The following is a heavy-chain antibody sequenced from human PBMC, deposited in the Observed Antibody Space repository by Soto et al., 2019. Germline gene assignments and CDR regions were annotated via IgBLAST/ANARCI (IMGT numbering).Heavy chain of an antibody. J-gene: IGHJ3*02. D-gene: IGHD3-22*01. CDR2: MHTGGTT. V-gene: IGHV4-4*07. CDR3: ARDDGYYYDGLDI. Sequence: QVQLQESGPGLVKPSETLSLTCTVSGGSISGYHWSWIRQPAGKGLDWIGRMHTGGTTDYNPSLKSRVTMSVDTSKKQFFLKLSSVTAADTAVYYCARDDGYYYDGLDIWGQATKVTVS. CDR1: GGSISGYH.